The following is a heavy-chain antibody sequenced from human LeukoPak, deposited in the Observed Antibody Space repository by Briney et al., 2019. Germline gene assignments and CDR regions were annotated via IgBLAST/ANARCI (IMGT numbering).Heavy chain of an antibody. J-gene: IGHJ2*01. CDR3: GRVVGIAVDREVSPKWYFHL. D-gene: IGHD3-10*01. Sequence: SETLSLTCTVSGDSISSRSYSWGWIRQPPGKGLEWIGSIYYSECTYYNPSLKSRATISIDTSKNQFSLKLNSVTAADSPVYYWGRVVGIAVDREVSPKWYFHLWGRGAVVTVSS. CDR2: IYYSECT. CDR1: GDSISSRSYS. V-gene: IGHV4-39*07.